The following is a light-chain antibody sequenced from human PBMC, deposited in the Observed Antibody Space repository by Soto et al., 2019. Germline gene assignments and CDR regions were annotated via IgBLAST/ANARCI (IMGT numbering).Light chain of an antibody. J-gene: IGKJ4*01. V-gene: IGKV3-15*01. Sequence: EIVMTQSPGTLSVSPGERATLSCRASQTIDTHLAWYQQKPGQAPRLLIFGASSRATGVPARFSGSGSGTEFSLTITSLQSEDFAVYYCQHYNNWPLTFGGGTKVDI. CDR2: GAS. CDR3: QHYNNWPLT. CDR1: QTIDTH.